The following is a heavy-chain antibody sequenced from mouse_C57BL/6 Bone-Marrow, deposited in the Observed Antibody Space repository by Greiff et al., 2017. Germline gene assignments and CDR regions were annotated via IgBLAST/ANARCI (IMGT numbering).Heavy chain of an antibody. CDR3: ARYYDYPWFAY. CDR2: IYPGSGST. J-gene: IGHJ3*01. V-gene: IGHV1-55*01. Sequence: QVQLQQPGAELVKPGASVKMSCKASGYTFTSYWITWVKQRPGQGLEWIGDIYPGSGSTNYNEKFKSKATLTLDTSSSTAYMQLSSLTSEDSAVYYYARYYDYPWFAYWGQGTLVTVSA. CDR1: GYTFTSYW. D-gene: IGHD2-4*01.